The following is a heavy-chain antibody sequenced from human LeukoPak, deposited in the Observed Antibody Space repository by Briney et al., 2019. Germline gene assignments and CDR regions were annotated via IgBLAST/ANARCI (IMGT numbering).Heavy chain of an antibody. CDR3: ARGDLYYFDY. J-gene: IGHJ4*02. V-gene: IGHV3-74*01. CDR2: ISSDGSRV. CDR1: GFTFSDYW. D-gene: IGHD1-26*01. Sequence: GGSLRLSCAASGFTFSDYWMHWVRQAPGKGLVWVSRISSDGSRVTYADSVKGRFTISRDNAKNTLYLQMNSLRAEDTAVYYCARGDLYYFDYWGQGTLVTVSS.